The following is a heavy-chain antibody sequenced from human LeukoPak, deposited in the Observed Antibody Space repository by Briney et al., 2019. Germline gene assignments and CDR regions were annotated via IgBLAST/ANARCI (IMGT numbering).Heavy chain of an antibody. CDR3: ATPSDYGDYSY. Sequence: GGSLRLSCAASGFTFSSYSMNWVRQAPGRGLEWVSSISSSSSYIYYADSVKGRFTISRDNAKNSLYLQMNSLRAEDTAVYYCATPSDYGDYSYWGQGTLVTVSS. CDR2: ISSSSSYI. J-gene: IGHJ4*02. D-gene: IGHD4-17*01. CDR1: GFTFSSYS. V-gene: IGHV3-21*04.